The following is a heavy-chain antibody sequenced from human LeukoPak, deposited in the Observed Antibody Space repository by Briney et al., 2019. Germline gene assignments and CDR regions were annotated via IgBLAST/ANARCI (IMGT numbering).Heavy chain of an antibody. J-gene: IGHJ4*02. CDR3: TFYGDYLTPSYDY. CDR2: IIPILGIA. V-gene: IGHV1-69*04. Sequence: SVKVSCKASGGTFSSYAISWVRQAPGQGLEWMGRIIPILGIANCAQKFQGRVTITADKSTSTAYMELSSLRSEDTAVYYCTFYGDYLTPSYDYWGQGTVVTVSS. D-gene: IGHD4-17*01. CDR1: GGTFSSYA.